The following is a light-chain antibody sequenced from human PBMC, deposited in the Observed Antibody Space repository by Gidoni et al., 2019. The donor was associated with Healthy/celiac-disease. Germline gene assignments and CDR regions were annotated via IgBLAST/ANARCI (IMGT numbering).Light chain of an antibody. CDR3: QQYGSSPRT. V-gene: IGKV3-20*01. Sequence: DIVLTQSPGTLSLSPGERATLSCRASQSVSSSYLAGYKQKPGQAPRLLIYGAYSRATGIPDRFRGSGSGTDFTLTISRLEPEDCAVYYCQQYGSSPRTFGQXTKVEIK. CDR2: GAY. J-gene: IGKJ1*01. CDR1: QSVSSSY.